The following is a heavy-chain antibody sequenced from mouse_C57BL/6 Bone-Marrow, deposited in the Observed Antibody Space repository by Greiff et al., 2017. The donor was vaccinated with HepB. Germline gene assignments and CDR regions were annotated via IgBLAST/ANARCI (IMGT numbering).Heavy chain of an antibody. J-gene: IGHJ1*03. CDR1: GFSLTSYG. CDR3: ATTTVVATGYFDV. Sequence: VKLMESGPGLVQPSQSLSITCTVSGFSLTSYGVHWVRQSPGKGLEWLGVIWSGGSTDYNAAFISRLSISKDNSKSQVFFKMNSLQADDTAIYYCATTTVVATGYFDVWGTGTTVTVSS. CDR2: IWSGGST. V-gene: IGHV2-2*01. D-gene: IGHD1-1*01.